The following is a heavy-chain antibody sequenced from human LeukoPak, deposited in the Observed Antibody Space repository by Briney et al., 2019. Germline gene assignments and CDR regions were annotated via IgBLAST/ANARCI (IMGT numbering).Heavy chain of an antibody. CDR3: ARDLGVGATTGY. D-gene: IGHD1-26*01. V-gene: IGHV1-46*01. CDR2: INPSGGST. J-gene: IGHJ4*02. CDR1: GYTFTSYY. Sequence: ASVKVSCKASGYTFTSYYMHWVRQAPGQGLEWMGIINPSGGSTSYAQKFQGRVTMTRDTSTSTVYMELSSLRSEDAAVYYCARDLGVGATTGYWGQGTLVTVSS.